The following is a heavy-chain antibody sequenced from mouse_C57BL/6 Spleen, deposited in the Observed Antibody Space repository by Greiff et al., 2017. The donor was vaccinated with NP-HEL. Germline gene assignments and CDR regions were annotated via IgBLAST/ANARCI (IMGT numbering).Heavy chain of an antibody. CDR3: AIEKDYYGSSSYWYFDV. CDR2: IHPSDSDT. J-gene: IGHJ1*03. D-gene: IGHD1-1*01. V-gene: IGHV1-74*01. CDR1: GYTFTSYW. Sequence: QVQLQQPGAELVKPGASVKVSCKASGYTFTSYWMHWVKQRPGQGLEWIGRIHPSDSDTNYNQKFKGKAPLTVDKSSSTAYMQLSSLTSEDSAVYYCAIEKDYYGSSSYWYFDVWGTGTTVTVSS.